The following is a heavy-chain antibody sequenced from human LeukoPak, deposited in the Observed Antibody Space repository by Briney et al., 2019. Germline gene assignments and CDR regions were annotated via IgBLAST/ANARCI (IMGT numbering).Heavy chain of an antibody. D-gene: IGHD3-9*01. V-gene: IGHV3-30*02. CDR2: IRYDGSNK. Sequence: PGGSLRLSCAASGFTFSSYGMHWVRQAPGKGLEWVAFIRYDGSNKYYADSVKGRFTISRDNSKNTLYLQMNSLRAEDTAVYYCAKEIGRVDWSKKPRFQHWGQGTLVTVSS. CDR1: GFTFSSYG. J-gene: IGHJ1*01. CDR3: AKEIGRVDWSKKPRFQH.